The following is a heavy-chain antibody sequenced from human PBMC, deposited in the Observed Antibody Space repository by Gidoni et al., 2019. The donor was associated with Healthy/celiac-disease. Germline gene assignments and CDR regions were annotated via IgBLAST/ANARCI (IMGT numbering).Heavy chain of an antibody. CDR3: ARDGGPTEYGMDV. Sequence: EVQLVESGGGLIQPGGSLRLSCAASGFTVSSNYMSWVRQAPGKGLEWVSVIYSGGSTYYADSVKGRFTISRDNSKNTLYLQMNSLRAEDTAVYYCARDGGPTEYGMDVWGQGTTVTVSS. J-gene: IGHJ6*02. CDR2: IYSGGST. CDR1: GFTVSSNY. D-gene: IGHD3-16*01. V-gene: IGHV3-53*01.